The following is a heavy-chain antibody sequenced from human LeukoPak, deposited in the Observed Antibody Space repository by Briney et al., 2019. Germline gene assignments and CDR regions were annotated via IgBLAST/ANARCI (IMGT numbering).Heavy chain of an antibody. J-gene: IGHJ4*02. D-gene: IGHD3-10*01. CDR3: ARSRETYYYGSGSYEVDY. CDR1: AGSISSYY. Sequence: PSETLSLTCTVSAGSISSYYWSWIRQPPGKGLEWIGYIYYSGSTNYNPSLKSRVTISVDTSKNQFSLKLSSVTAADTAVYYCARSRETYYYGSGSYEVDYWGQGTLVTVSS. CDR2: IYYSGST. V-gene: IGHV4-59*08.